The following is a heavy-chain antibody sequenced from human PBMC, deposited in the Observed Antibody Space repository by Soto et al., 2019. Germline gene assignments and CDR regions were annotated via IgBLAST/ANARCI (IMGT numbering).Heavy chain of an antibody. CDR2: IKSDGSDT. D-gene: IGHD1-7*01. V-gene: IGHV3-74*01. J-gene: IGHJ4*02. Sequence: GGSLRLSCAMSGFTFTIYWMRWVRQAPGKGLVWISRIKSDGSDTIYADSVKGRFTISRDNARNTLYLQMNSLRAEDTATYYCARDRNYHSDYWGQGTLVTVSS. CDR3: ARDRNYHSDY. CDR1: GFTFTIYW.